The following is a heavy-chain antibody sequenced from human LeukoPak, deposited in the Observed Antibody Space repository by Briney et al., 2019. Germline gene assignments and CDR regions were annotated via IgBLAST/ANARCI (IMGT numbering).Heavy chain of an antibody. CDR3: ARVSDYYDTSGPLDY. D-gene: IGHD3-22*01. CDR1: GGSISSYY. CDR2: IYTSGST. V-gene: IGHV4-4*07. J-gene: IGHJ4*02. Sequence: SETLSLTCTVSGGSISSYYWSWIRQPAGKGLEWIGRIYTSGSTDYNPSLKSRVTISLDTSKNQFSLRLSSVTAADTAVYSCARVSDYYDTSGPLDYWGQGTLVTVSS.